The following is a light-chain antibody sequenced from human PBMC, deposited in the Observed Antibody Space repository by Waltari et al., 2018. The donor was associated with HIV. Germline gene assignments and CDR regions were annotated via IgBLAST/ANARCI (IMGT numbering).Light chain of an antibody. CDR2: EVT. V-gene: IGLV2-23*02. J-gene: IGLJ1*01. CDR1: SSNVGSDDL. CDR3: CSFPRSGIRYV. Sequence: QSALTQPASVSGSPGQSITISCTGTSSNVGSDDLVSWYQQHPGEAPKLNIYEVTKRPSGVSNPVSGSKFGNTASLTVAGLQAEDGADYYGCSFPRSGIRYVFGTGTKVTVL.